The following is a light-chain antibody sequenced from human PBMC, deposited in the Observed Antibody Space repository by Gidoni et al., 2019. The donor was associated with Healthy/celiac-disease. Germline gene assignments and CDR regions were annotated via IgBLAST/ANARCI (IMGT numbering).Light chain of an antibody. Sequence: AIQMTQSPSSLSASVGDSVTITCRASQAIRNDLSLYQQKPGKAPKLLIYAASTLQSGVPSRFSGRGSGTDFTLTISSLQPEDFATYYCLPDYNYPLTFGGGTKVEIK. CDR2: AAS. CDR3: LPDYNYPLT. V-gene: IGKV1-6*01. CDR1: QAIRND. J-gene: IGKJ4*01.